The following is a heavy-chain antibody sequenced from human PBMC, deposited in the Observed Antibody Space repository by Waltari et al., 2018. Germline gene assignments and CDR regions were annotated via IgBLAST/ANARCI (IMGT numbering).Heavy chain of an antibody. D-gene: IGHD3-22*01. CDR1: GDFLSDAH. CDR2: LRNTRGT. J-gene: IGHJ4*02. CDR3: ARLPTKYYDSTGWGFFDQ. Sequence: HVQLQESGPGLVKPSETLSLTCTVSGDFLSDAHWPWIRQAPGKGLEWIAYLRNTRGTKCTPSLQSRVTISADTSKKQFSLRLTSVTAADTAVYYCARLPTKYYDSTGWGFFDQWGQGILVTVSP. V-gene: IGHV4-59*08.